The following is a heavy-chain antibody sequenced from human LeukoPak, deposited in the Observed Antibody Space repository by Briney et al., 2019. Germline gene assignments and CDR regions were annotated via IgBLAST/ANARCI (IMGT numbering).Heavy chain of an antibody. D-gene: IGHD1-1*01. V-gene: IGHV3-30*18. Sequence: GGSLRLSCAASGFTFSNYGMHWVRQAPGKGLEWVALISYDGVNKYYADSVKGRFTISRDNFKNTLYLRMNSLRVEDTALYYCAKLRELVTYYYYYGLDVWGQGTTVTVSS. J-gene: IGHJ6*02. CDR1: GFTFSNYG. CDR3: AKLRELVTYYYYYGLDV. CDR2: ISYDGVNK.